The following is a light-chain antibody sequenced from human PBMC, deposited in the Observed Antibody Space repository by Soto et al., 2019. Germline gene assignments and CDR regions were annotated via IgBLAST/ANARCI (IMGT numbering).Light chain of an antibody. CDR1: SSDVGSYNL. Sequence: QSALTQPASVSGSPGQSITISCTGTSSDVGSYNLVSWYQQHPGKAPKLMIYEGGKRPSGVSNRFSGSKSGNTASLTISGLQAEDEADYYCCSYXGSSIAVFGGGTQLTVL. CDR2: EGG. CDR3: CSYXGSSIAV. V-gene: IGLV2-23*01. J-gene: IGLJ2*01.